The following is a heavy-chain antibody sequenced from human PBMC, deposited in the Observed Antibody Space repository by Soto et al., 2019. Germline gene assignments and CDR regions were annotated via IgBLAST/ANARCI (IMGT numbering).Heavy chain of an antibody. Sequence: GESLKISCKGSGYSFTSYWIGWVCQMPGKGLEWMGIIYPGDSDTRYSPSFQGQVTISADKSISTAYLQWSSLKASDTAMYYCARCVTVAGTRSGFDYWGQGTLVTVSS. CDR2: IYPGDSDT. V-gene: IGHV5-51*01. CDR1: GYSFTSYW. D-gene: IGHD6-19*01. J-gene: IGHJ4*02. CDR3: ARCVTVAGTRSGFDY.